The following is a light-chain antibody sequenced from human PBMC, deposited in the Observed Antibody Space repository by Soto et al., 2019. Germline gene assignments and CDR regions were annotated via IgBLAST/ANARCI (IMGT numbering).Light chain of an antibody. Sequence: EIVLTQSTATLSLSPGERATLSCRASQSVSSYLAWYQQKPGHAPRLLIYDASNRPTDIPARLSGSGSGTDFRLPISSLEHEEFAAYYSKERRNWPRLTFGGGTEVQIK. CDR1: QSVSSY. V-gene: IGKV3-11*01. CDR2: DAS. J-gene: IGKJ4*01. CDR3: KERRNWPRLT.